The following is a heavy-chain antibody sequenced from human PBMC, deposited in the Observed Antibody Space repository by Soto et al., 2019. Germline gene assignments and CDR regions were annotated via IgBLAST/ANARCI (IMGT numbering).Heavy chain of an antibody. J-gene: IGHJ4*02. CDR2: ISYDGSNK. V-gene: IGHV3-30-3*01. CDR1: GFTFSSYA. Sequence: QVQLVESGGGVVQPGRSLRLSCAASGFTFSSYAMHWVRQAPGKGLEWVAVISYDGSNKYYADSVKGRFTISRDNSKNTLYLQMNSLRAEDTAVYYCARDLYRREYYFDYWGQGTLVTVSS. CDR3: ARDLYRREYYFDY. D-gene: IGHD2-2*02.